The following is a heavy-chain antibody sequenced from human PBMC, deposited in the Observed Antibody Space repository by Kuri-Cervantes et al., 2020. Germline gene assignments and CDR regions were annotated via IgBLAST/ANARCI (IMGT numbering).Heavy chain of an antibody. CDR3: ARGTNTFDI. Sequence: SETLSLTCTVSNGSISSYYWSWIRQPPGKGLEWIGYVFYRGNTYYNPSLKSRVTISVDTSKNQFSLNLNSVTAADTAVYYCARGTNTFDIWGQGTMVTVSS. CDR1: NGSISSYY. J-gene: IGHJ3*02. V-gene: IGHV4-59*08. CDR2: VFYRGNT.